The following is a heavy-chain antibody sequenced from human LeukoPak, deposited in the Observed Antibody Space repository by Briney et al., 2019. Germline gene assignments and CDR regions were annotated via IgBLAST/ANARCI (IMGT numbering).Heavy chain of an antibody. J-gene: IGHJ4*02. CDR1: GYTFTSYY. D-gene: IGHD1-20*01. CDR3: ARDRGYNSLDY. CDR2: INPSGGST. V-gene: IGHV1-46*01. Sequence: ASVKVSCKAPGYTFTSYYMHWVRQAPGQGLEWMGIINPSGGSTSYAQKFQGRVTMTRDMSTSTVYMELSSLRSDDTAVYYCARDRGYNSLDYWGQGTLVTVSS.